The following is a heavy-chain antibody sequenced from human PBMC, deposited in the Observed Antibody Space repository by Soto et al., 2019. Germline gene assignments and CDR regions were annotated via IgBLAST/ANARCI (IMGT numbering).Heavy chain of an antibody. Sequence: SVKVSCKASGGSFSSYAISWVRQAPGQGLEWMGGIIPIFGTANYAQKFQGRVTITADESTSTAYMELSSLRSEDTAVYYCARVLFGGNSVGQRLDPWGKGTLGTVS. V-gene: IGHV1-69*13. CDR3: ARVLFGGNSVGQRLDP. CDR2: IIPIFGTA. D-gene: IGHD2-21*02. J-gene: IGHJ5*02. CDR1: GGSFSSYA.